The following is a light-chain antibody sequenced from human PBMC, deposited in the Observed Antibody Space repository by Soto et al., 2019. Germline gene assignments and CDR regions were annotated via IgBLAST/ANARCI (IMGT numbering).Light chain of an antibody. V-gene: IGLV2-8*01. CDR1: SSDVGGYTY. Sequence: QSALTQPPSASGSPGQSVTISCTGTSSDVGGYTYVSWYQQHPGKAPKLMIYEVSKRPSGVPDRFSGSKSDNTASLTVSGLQAEDEADYYCSSYAAGSNFVFGTGTKVTVL. CDR3: SSYAAGSNFV. CDR2: EVS. J-gene: IGLJ1*01.